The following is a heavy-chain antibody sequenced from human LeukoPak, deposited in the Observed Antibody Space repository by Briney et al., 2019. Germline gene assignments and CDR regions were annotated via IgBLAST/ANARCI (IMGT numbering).Heavy chain of an antibody. CDR2: IYYSGST. V-gene: IGHV4-31*03. D-gene: IGHD2-21*02. J-gene: IGHJ5*02. Sequence: PSQTLSLTCTVSGGSISSGGYYWSWIRQHPGKGLEWIGYIYYSGSTYYNLSLKSRVTISVDTSKNQFSLKLSSVTAADTAVYYCGRTYMTSARFDPWGQGTLVTVSS. CDR3: GRTYMTSARFDP. CDR1: GGSISSGGYY.